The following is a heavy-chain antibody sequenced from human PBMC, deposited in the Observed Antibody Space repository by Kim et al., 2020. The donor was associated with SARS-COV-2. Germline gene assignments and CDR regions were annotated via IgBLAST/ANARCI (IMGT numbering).Heavy chain of an antibody. V-gene: IGHV1-46*01. CDR1: GYTFTSYS. CDR3: AREGFYCSSTSCSGAMDV. CDR2: INPSGGST. J-gene: IGHJ6*04. D-gene: IGHD2-2*01. Sequence: ASVKVSCKASGYTFTSYSMHWVRQAPGQGLEWMGIINPSGGSTSYAQKFQGRVTMTRDTSTSTVYMELSSLRSEDTAVYYCAREGFYCSSTSCSGAMDVWGKGTTVTVSS.